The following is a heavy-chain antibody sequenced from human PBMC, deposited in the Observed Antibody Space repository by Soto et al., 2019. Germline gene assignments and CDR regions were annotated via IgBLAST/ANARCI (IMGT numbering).Heavy chain of an antibody. Sequence: QVQLVESGGGVVQPGRSLRLSCAASGFTFSSYGMHWVRQAPGKGLEWVAVIWYDGSNKYYADSVKGRFTISRDNSKNTLYLQMNSLRAEDTAVYYCARVSKAVYSSSWYWWGPKLDNWFDPWGQGTLVTVSS. CDR2: IWYDGSNK. J-gene: IGHJ5*02. V-gene: IGHV3-33*01. D-gene: IGHD6-13*01. CDR1: GFTFSSYG. CDR3: ARVSKAVYSSSWYWWGPKLDNWFDP.